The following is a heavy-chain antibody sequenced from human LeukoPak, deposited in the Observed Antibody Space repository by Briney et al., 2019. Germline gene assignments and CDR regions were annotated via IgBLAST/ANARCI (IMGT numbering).Heavy chain of an antibody. CDR1: GGSISSYY. V-gene: IGHV4-59*01. Sequence: PSETLSLTCTVSGGSISSYYWSWIRQPPGKGLEWIGYIYYSGSTNYNPSLKSRVTISVDTSKQQVSLKLSSVTAADTVVYYCATDRGQRADLEFGGQGTLVTVSS. CDR3: ATDRGQRADLEF. CDR2: IYYSGST. J-gene: IGHJ4*02. D-gene: IGHD1-1*01.